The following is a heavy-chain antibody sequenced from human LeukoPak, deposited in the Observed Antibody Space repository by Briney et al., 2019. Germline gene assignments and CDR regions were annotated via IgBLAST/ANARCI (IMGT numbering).Heavy chain of an antibody. CDR2: ISGSGGST. J-gene: IGHJ4*02. D-gene: IGHD3-22*01. V-gene: IGHV3-23*01. CDR3: AKTTHDSSGYYYFGY. Sequence: GGSLRLSCAAPGFTFSSYTMSWVRQAPGKGLEWVSAISGSGGSTYYADSVKGRFTISRDNSKNTLYLQMNSLRAEDTAVYYCAKTTHDSSGYYYFGYWGQGTLVTVSS. CDR1: GFTFSSYT.